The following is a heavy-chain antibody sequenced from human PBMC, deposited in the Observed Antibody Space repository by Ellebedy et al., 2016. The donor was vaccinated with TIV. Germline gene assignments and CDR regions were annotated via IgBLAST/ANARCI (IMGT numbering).Heavy chain of an antibody. J-gene: IGHJ4*02. CDR2: IYHSGST. CDR3: ARSRGGKQRGGLFDY. V-gene: IGHV4-38-2*02. D-gene: IGHD2-15*01. CDR1: GYSISSGYY. Sequence: GSLRLXXTVSGYSISSGYYWGWIRQPPGKGLEWIGSIYHSGSTYYNPSLKSRVTISVDTSKNQFSLKLSSVTAADTAVYYCARSRGGKQRGGLFDYWGQGTLVTVSS.